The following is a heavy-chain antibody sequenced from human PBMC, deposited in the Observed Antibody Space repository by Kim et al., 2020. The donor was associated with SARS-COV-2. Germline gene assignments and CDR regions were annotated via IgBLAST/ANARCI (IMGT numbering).Heavy chain of an antibody. V-gene: IGHV4-4*07. Sequence: STTCIPSLKSRVTMSVDSSKNQFFLNLNSVTAADTAVYYCARGLVLHFDLWGRGTLVTVSS. CDR2: ST. CDR3: ARGLVLHFDL. J-gene: IGHJ2*01.